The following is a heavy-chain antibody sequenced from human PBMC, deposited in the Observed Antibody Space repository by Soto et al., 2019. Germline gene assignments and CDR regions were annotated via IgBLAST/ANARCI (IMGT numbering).Heavy chain of an antibody. CDR3: ARPRRMTTVTTSAYYYGMDV. CDR1: GYSFTSYW. CDR2: IDPSDSYT. Sequence: GESLKISCKGSGYSFTSYWISWVRQMPGKGLEWMGRIDPSDSYTNYSPSFQGHVTISADKSISTAYLQWSSLKASDTAMYYCARPRRMTTVTTSAYYYGMDVWGQGTTVTVYS. D-gene: IGHD4-4*01. J-gene: IGHJ6*02. V-gene: IGHV5-10-1*01.